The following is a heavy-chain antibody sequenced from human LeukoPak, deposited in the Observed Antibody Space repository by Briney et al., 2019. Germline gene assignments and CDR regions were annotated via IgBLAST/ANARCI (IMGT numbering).Heavy chain of an antibody. CDR1: GFTFSSYA. Sequence: PGGSLRLSCAASGFTFSSYAMSWIRQAPGKGLEWVSYISSSGSTIYYADSVRGRFTISRDNSKNTLYLQMNSLRAEDTAVYYCARDGVVAATPYYYYMDVWGKGTTVTVSS. J-gene: IGHJ6*03. V-gene: IGHV3-48*01. CDR2: ISSSGSTI. CDR3: ARDGVVAATPYYYYMDV. D-gene: IGHD2-15*01.